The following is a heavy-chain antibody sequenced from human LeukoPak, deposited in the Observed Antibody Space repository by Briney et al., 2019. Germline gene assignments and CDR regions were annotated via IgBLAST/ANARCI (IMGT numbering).Heavy chain of an antibody. V-gene: IGHV3-30*03. J-gene: IGHJ4*02. CDR3: ARGSHRWATTNGNFDY. CDR1: GFTFNSYG. CDR2: ISYDGSNK. Sequence: GGSLRLSCAASGFTFNSYGMHWVRQAPGKVLEWVAVISYDGSNKYYIDSVKGRFTISRDNSKNTLYLQMNSLRTEDTAMYYCARGSHRWATTNGNFDYWGQGTLVTVSS. D-gene: IGHD1-1*01.